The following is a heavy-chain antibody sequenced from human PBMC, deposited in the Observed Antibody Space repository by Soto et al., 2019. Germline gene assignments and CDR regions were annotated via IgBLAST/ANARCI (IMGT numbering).Heavy chain of an antibody. V-gene: IGHV3-21*01. Sequence: EVQLLESGGGLVKPGGSLRLSCAASGFTFSSYSVNWVRQAPGKGLEWVSSISSSSTYIYYADSVRGRFTISRDNAKNSLYLQMNSRRAEDTAGYHCATYQLDRRDYGMDVWCQGTTVTVSS. CDR3: ATYQLDRRDYGMDV. CDR2: ISSSSTYI. D-gene: IGHD1-1*01. J-gene: IGHJ6*02. CDR1: GFTFSSYS.